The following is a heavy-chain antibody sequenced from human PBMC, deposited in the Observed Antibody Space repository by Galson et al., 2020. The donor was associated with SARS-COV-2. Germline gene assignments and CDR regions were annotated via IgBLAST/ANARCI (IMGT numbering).Heavy chain of an antibody. CDR1: GYTFTGYY. CDR2: INPNSGGT. D-gene: IGHD6-13*01. Sequence: ASVKVSCKASGYTFTGYYIHWVRQAPGQGLEWMGWINPNSGGTNYAQKFQGWVTMTRDTSISTAYMELSRLRSDDTAVYYCARGGIAAAGNVLGMDVWGQGTTVTVSS. J-gene: IGHJ6*02. V-gene: IGHV1-2*04. CDR3: ARGGIAAAGNVLGMDV.